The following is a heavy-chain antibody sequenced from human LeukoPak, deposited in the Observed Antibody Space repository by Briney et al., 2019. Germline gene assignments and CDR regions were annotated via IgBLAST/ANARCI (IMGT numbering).Heavy chain of an antibody. CDR2: IRYDGSKT. J-gene: IGHJ4*02. V-gene: IGHV3-30*02. D-gene: IGHD6-19*01. CDR3: ASRGYSSDWYPDY. CDR1: GFTFNSYG. Sequence: GGSLRLSCAASGFTFNSYGMRWVRQAPGKGLEWVTFIRYDGSKTYYADSVKGRFTISRDNSKNTLYLQMNSLRAEDTAVYYCASRGYSSDWYPDYWGQGTLVTVSS.